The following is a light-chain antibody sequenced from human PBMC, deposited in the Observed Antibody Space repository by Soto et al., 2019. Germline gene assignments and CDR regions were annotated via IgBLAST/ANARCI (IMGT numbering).Light chain of an antibody. J-gene: IGLJ1*01. CDR1: SSDVGGYNY. CDR2: DVS. V-gene: IGLV2-11*01. Sequence: QSALTQPRSVSGSPGQSVTISCTGTSSDVGGYNYVSWYQQNPGKAPKLMIYDVSKRPSGVPDRFSGSRSGNTASLTISGLQAEDEADYYCCSYAGRYTYVFGTGTRSPS. CDR3: CSYAGRYTYV.